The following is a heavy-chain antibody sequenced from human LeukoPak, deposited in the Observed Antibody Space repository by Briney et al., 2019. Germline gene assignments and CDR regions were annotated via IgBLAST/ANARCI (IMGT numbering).Heavy chain of an antibody. CDR1: GCAISSHY. CDR3: ARGYYSYAFDS. CDR2: IYYGGST. V-gene: IGHV4-59*11. D-gene: IGHD3-10*01. Sequence: SETLSLTCTGSGCAISSHYWTWIRQAPGKGLEWMGYIYYGGSTNYNLFLKSRVTISVDTSNNQFSLKLSSVTAADAAMYYCARGYYSYAFDSWGQGTMVTVSS. J-gene: IGHJ3*02.